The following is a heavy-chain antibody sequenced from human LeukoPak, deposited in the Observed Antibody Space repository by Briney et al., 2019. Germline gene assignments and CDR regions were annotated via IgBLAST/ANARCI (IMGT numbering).Heavy chain of an antibody. CDR3: ARSPYNWNALFDY. D-gene: IGHD1-1*01. V-gene: IGHV4-39*01. J-gene: IGHJ4*02. Sequence: SETLSLTCTVSGGSISTSSYYWGWVRQPPGKGLEWIGNIFYSGSTYYSPSLKSRVTISLDTSRNQFSLKLNSVTAADTAVYYCARSPYNWNALFDYWGQGTLVTVSS. CDR2: IFYSGST. CDR1: GGSISTSSYY.